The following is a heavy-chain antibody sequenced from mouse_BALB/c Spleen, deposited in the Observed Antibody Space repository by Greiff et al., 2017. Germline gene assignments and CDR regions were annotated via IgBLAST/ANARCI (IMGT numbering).Heavy chain of an antibody. J-gene: IGHJ3*01. CDR3: ASEVDPAWFAY. CDR1: GFSLSRYS. Sequence: VMLVESGPGLVAPTQSLSITCTVSGFSLSRYSVHWVRQPPGKGLEWLGMIWGGGSTDYNSALKSRLSISKDNSKSQVFLKMNSLQTDDTAMYYCASEVDPAWFAYWGQGTLVTVSA. CDR2: IWGGGST. V-gene: IGHV2-6-4*01.